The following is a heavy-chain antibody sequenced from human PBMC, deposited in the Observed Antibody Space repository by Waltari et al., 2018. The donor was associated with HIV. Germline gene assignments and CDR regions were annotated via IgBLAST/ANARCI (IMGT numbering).Heavy chain of an antibody. Sequence: QVQLQESGPGLVKPSETLSLTCTVSGYSISSGYYWGWIRPPPGKGLEWIGSIYHSGSTYYNPSLKSRVTISVDTSKNQFSLKLSSVTAADTAVYYCARYVSYYYGSGSLHNWFDPWGQGTLVTVSS. CDR2: IYHSGST. D-gene: IGHD3-10*01. CDR3: ARYVSYYYGSGSLHNWFDP. J-gene: IGHJ5*02. CDR1: GYSISSGYY. V-gene: IGHV4-38-2*02.